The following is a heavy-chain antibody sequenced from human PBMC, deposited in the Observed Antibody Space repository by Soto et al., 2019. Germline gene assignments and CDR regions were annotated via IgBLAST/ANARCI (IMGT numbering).Heavy chain of an antibody. J-gene: IGHJ3*02. CDR1: GYTFTDNF. D-gene: IGHD3-10*01. V-gene: IGHV1-2*02. CDR2: INPNSGDT. Sequence: VASVKVSCKASGYTFTDNFIHWVRQAPGQGLEWMGWINPNSGDTTYAQKLQGRVTMTRDTSITTAYMELRSLRSDDTAVYYCARYHSGGCFDIWGQGTMVTVSS. CDR3: ARYHSGGCFDI.